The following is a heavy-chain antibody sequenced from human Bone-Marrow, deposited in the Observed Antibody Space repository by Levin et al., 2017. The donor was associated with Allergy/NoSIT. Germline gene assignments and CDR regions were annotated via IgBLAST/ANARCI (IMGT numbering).Heavy chain of an antibody. V-gene: IGHV4-31*03. Sequence: TTSETLSLTCTVSGDSLSSGGHYWTWIRQHPGTGPEWIGYIYYSGSTDYNPSLKSRVTISVDTSKNEFSLKLRSVTAADTAVYFCARERVGAASHRSFDYWGQGIQVVVSS. CDR1: GDSLSSGGHY. CDR2: IYYSGST. CDR3: ARERVGAASHRSFDY. J-gene: IGHJ4*03. D-gene: IGHD1-26*01.